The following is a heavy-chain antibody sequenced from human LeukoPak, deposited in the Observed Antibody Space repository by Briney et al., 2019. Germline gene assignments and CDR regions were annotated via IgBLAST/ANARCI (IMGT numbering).Heavy chain of an antibody. D-gene: IGHD6-13*01. J-gene: IGHJ4*02. CDR2: INPNSGGT. CDR1: GYTFTGYY. Sequence: GASVKVPCEASGYTFTGYYMHWVRQPPGQGLEWMGWINPNSGGTNYAQKFQGRVTMTRDTSISTAYMELSRLRSDDTAVYYCARDVNIAAAGTAFDYWGQGTLVTVSS. CDR3: ARDVNIAAAGTAFDY. V-gene: IGHV1-2*02.